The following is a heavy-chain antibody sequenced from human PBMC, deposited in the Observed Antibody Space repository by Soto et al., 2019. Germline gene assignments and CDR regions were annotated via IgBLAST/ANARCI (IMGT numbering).Heavy chain of an antibody. J-gene: IGHJ4*02. Sequence: PGGSLRLSCAASGFTFSDYPIHWVRQAPGKGLEWVAVTSYNGYHRYYADSVKGRFTISRDNSKNTLYLQMDSLRAEDTAVYYCANREEQLASTPFDYWGQGTLVTVSS. CDR2: TSYNGYHR. CDR1: GFTFSDYP. CDR3: ANREEQLASTPFDY. D-gene: IGHD6-13*01. V-gene: IGHV3-30-3*01.